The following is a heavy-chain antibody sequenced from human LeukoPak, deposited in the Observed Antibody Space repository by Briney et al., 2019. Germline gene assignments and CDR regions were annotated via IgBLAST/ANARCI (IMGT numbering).Heavy chain of an antibody. CDR1: GFSFSYYV. Sequence: GGSLRLSCAGSGFSFSYYVMHWVRQAPGKGLEWVAVISYDGSNKYYADSVKGRFTISRDNSKNTLYLQMNSLRAEDTAVYYCARETGSAVGSTDFDYWGQGTLVTVSS. D-gene: IGHD4-17*01. V-gene: IGHV3-30-3*01. J-gene: IGHJ4*02. CDR2: ISYDGSNK. CDR3: ARETGSAVGSTDFDY.